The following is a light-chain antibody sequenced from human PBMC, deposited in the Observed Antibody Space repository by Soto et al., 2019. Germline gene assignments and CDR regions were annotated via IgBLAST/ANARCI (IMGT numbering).Light chain of an antibody. CDR1: QTIGRN. Sequence: EIVMTQSPDTLSLSPGETATLSCRASQTIGRNYLAWYQQKPGQVPRLLLYGISTRATDIPARFSGSGSGTEFPLPISSLQSEDFAVYYCQQYTQWPITFGQGTRLEIK. CDR3: QQYTQWPIT. V-gene: IGKV3-15*01. J-gene: IGKJ5*01. CDR2: GIS.